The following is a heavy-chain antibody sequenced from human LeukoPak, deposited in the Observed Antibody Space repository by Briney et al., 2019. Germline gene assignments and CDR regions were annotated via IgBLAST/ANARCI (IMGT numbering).Heavy chain of an antibody. J-gene: IGHJ6*02. D-gene: IGHD2-2*01. CDR1: GASISSSSYY. V-gene: IGHV4-39*07. Sequence: PSETLSLTCTVSGASISSSSYYWGWIRQPPGKGLEWIGSIYYGGSTYYNPSLKSRVTISVDTSKNQFSLKVNSATAADTAVYYCARDAGHQLSRRNYYAMDVWGQGTTVTVSS. CDR3: ARDAGHQLSRRNYYAMDV. CDR2: IYYGGST.